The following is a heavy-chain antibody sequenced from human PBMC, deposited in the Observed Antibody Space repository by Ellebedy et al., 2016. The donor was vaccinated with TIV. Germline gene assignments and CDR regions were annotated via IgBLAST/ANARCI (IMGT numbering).Heavy chain of an antibody. J-gene: IGHJ4*02. Sequence: ASVKVSCKASGYTFTSYAMHWVRQAPGQGLEWMGIINPSGGDTRYAQKFQGRVTMTRDTSTSTVYMDLSSLRSEDTAIYYCAKEESIVGVPLYDFWGQGTLVTVSS. CDR1: GYTFTSYA. V-gene: IGHV1-46*01. CDR3: AKEESIVGVPLYDF. CDR2: INPSGGDT. D-gene: IGHD1-26*01.